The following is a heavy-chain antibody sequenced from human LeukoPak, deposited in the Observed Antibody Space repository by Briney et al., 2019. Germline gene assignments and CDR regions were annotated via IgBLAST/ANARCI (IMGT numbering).Heavy chain of an antibody. Sequence: GGSLRLSCAASGFTFSSYWMNWVRQAPGQGLEWVASIKEDGSEKHYVDSVKGRFTISRDNGKNSLYLQMNSLRAEDTAVYYCARDSGWWRFDFWGQGTLVTVSS. V-gene: IGHV3-7*03. CDR3: ARDSGWWRFDF. CDR2: IKEDGSEK. CDR1: GFTFSSYW. D-gene: IGHD6-13*01. J-gene: IGHJ4*02.